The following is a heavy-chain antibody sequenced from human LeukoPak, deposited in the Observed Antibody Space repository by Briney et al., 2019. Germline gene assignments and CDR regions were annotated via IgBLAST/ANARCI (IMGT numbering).Heavy chain of an antibody. CDR2: IYYSGST. V-gene: IGHV4-30-4*01. CDR3: AREGYYDSSGYYYDY. J-gene: IGHJ4*02. Sequence: KSSQTLSLTCTVSGGSISSGDYYWSWIRQPPGKGLEWIGYIYYSGSTYYNPSLKSRVTISVDTSKNQFSLKLSSVTAADTAVYYCAREGYYDSSGYYYDYWGQGTLVTVSS. CDR1: GGSISSGDYY. D-gene: IGHD3-22*01.